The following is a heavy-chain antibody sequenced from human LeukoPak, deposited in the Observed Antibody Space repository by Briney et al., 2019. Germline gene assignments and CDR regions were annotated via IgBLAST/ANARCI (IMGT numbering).Heavy chain of an antibody. J-gene: IGHJ3*02. V-gene: IGHV3-21*01. CDR2: ISGSSSNI. Sequence: GGSLRLSCAASGFTFSSYTMHWVRQAPGKGLEWVSSISGSSSNIDYADSVKGRFTISRDNSKNTLYLQMNSLRAEDTAVYYCARVGVVRGVHDAFDIWGQGTMVTVSS. CDR1: GFTFSSYT. CDR3: ARVGVVRGVHDAFDI. D-gene: IGHD3-10*01.